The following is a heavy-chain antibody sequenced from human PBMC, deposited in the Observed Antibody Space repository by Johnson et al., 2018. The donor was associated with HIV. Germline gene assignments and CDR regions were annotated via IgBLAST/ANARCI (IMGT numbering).Heavy chain of an antibody. CDR1: GFTFSSYA. D-gene: IGHD6-19*01. J-gene: IGHJ3*02. V-gene: IGHV3-30-3*01. CDR2: ISYDGSTK. CDR3: AREPGLVAAFDI. Sequence: HVQLVESGGGLVQPGGSLRLSCAASGFTFSSYAMHWVRQAPGKGLEWVAVISYDGSTKYYADSVKGRFTISRDNSKNTLYLQMNSLRAEDTAVYYCAREPGLVAAFDIWGQGTMVTVSS.